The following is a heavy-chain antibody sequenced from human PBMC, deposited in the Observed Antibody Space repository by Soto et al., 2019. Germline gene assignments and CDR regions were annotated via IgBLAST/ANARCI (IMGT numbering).Heavy chain of an antibody. V-gene: IGHV1-18*01. CDR1: GYTFTSYG. J-gene: IGHJ6*03. Sequence: ASVKVSCKASGYTFTSYGISWVRQAPGQGLEWMGWISAYNGNTNYAQKLQGRVTMTTDTSTSTAYMELRSLRSDDTAVYYCARAGYDFWSGPYKNYYYYMDVWGKGTTVTVSS. D-gene: IGHD3-3*01. CDR2: ISAYNGNT. CDR3: ARAGYDFWSGPYKNYYYYMDV.